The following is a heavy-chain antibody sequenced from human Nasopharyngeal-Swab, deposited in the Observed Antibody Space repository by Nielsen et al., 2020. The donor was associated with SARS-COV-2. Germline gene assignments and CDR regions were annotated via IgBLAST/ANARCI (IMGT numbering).Heavy chain of an antibody. Sequence: ASVKVSCKASGYTFTSYDINWVRQATGQGLEWMGWMNPNSGNTGYAQKFQGRVTMTRNTSISTAYMELSSLRSEDTAVYYCARSAEIFGVVVYYYYMDVWGKGTTVTVSS. CDR1: GYTFTSYD. J-gene: IGHJ6*03. CDR3: ARSAEIFGVVVYYYYMDV. V-gene: IGHV1-8*01. D-gene: IGHD3-3*01. CDR2: MNPNSGNT.